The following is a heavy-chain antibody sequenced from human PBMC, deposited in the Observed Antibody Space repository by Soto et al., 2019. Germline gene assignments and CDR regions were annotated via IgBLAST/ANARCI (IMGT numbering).Heavy chain of an antibody. CDR2: ISGSGGST. D-gene: IGHD6-6*01. V-gene: IGHV3-23*01. CDR1: GFTFSSYA. CDR3: AKDLLRYSSSSTISRYMDV. Sequence: GGSLRLSCAASGFTFSSYAMSWVRQAPGKGLEWVSAISGSGGSTYYADSVKGRFTISRDNSKNTMYLQMNSLRAEDTAVYYCAKDLLRYSSSSTISRYMDVWGKGTTVTVSS. J-gene: IGHJ6*03.